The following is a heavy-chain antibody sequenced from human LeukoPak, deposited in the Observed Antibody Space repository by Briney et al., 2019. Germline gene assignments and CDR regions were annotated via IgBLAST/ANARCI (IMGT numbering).Heavy chain of an antibody. Sequence: SETLSLTCTVSGGSISSYYWSWIRQPPGKGLEWIGYIYYSGSTNHNSSFKSRVTISVDTSKNQFSLKLSSVTAADTAVYYCARVDQFLDYWGQGTLVTVSS. D-gene: IGHD2-2*03. CDR3: ARVDQFLDY. CDR2: IYYSGST. V-gene: IGHV4-59*01. CDR1: GGSISSYY. J-gene: IGHJ4*02.